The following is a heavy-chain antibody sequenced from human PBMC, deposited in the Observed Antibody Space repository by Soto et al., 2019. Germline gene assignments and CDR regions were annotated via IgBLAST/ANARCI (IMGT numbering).Heavy chain of an antibody. CDR3: AREGNYHEF. J-gene: IGHJ4*02. Sequence: PGGSLRLSCETSGFPFGIYTMYWVRQAPGKGLEWVSSISSSGTYIDYADSVEGRFAISRDDAKNSVFLEMTSLRVDDTAVYYCAREGNYHEFWGQGTLVTVSS. CDR1: GFPFGIYT. V-gene: IGHV3-21*01. CDR2: ISSSGTYI. D-gene: IGHD3-10*01.